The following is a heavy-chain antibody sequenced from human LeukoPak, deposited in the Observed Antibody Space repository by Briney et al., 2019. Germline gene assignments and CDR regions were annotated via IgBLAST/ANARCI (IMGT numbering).Heavy chain of an antibody. Sequence: GGSLRLSCAASGFTFGSYSMNWVRQAPGKGLEWVSYISSSSSTIYYADSVKGRFTISRDNAKNSLYLQMNSLRDEDTAVYYCARASLAARPKPFDYWGQGTLVTVSS. V-gene: IGHV3-48*02. D-gene: IGHD6-6*01. J-gene: IGHJ4*02. CDR1: GFTFGSYS. CDR2: ISSSSSTI. CDR3: ARASLAARPKPFDY.